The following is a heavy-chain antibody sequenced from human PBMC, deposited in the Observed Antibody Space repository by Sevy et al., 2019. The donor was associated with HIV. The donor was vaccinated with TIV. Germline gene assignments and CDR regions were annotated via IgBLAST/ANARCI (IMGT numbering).Heavy chain of an antibody. D-gene: IGHD3-10*02. CDR1: GFTFDHHA. V-gene: IGHV3-9*01. CDR3: AREGLAPYVYGADV. CDR2: INWNSVSI. J-gene: IGHJ6*02. Sequence: GGSLRLSCAASGFTFDHHAMYWVRQAPGKGLEWVSGINWNSVSIGYADSVKGRFIISRDNAKNSLYLHMNSLRADDTALYYCAREGLAPYVYGADVWGQGTTVTVSS.